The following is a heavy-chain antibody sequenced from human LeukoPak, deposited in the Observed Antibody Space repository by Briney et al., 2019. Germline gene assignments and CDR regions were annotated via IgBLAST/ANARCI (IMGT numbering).Heavy chain of an antibody. CDR1: GGSISSGDFY. J-gene: IGHJ4*02. D-gene: IGHD2-15*01. CDR3: AREVSIPTTPKFDF. V-gene: IGHV4-30-4*08. CDR2: IYNSGST. Sequence: SETLSLTCTVSGGSISSGDFYWSWIRQPPGKGLEWIGYIYNSGSTYYNPSLKSRVTMSADTSKNQFSLKLSSVTAADTAVYYCAREVSIPTTPKFDFWGQGTLVTVSS.